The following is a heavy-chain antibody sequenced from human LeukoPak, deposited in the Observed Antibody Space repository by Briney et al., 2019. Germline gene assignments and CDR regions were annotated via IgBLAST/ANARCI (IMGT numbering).Heavy chain of an antibody. CDR2: MNPNSGNT. J-gene: IGHJ4*02. CDR3: ARGARGYSGYGPDY. CDR1: GYTYTSYD. Sequence: GASVKVSCKASGYTYTSYDINWVRQATGRGLEWMGRMNPNSGNTGYAQKFQGRVTMTRNTSISTAYMELSSLRSEDTAVYYCARGARGYSGYGPDYWGQGTLVTVSS. D-gene: IGHD5-12*01. V-gene: IGHV1-8*01.